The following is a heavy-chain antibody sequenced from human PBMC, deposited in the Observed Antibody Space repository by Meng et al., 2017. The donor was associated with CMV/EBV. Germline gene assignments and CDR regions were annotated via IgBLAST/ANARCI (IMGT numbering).Heavy chain of an antibody. J-gene: IGHJ4*02. CDR1: GFTVDDYG. CDR3: ARSLQRAFDY. CDR2: INWNGGST. Sequence: SWAAAGFTVDDYGMSWVRQAPGKGLEWVSGINWNGGSTGYADSVKGRFTISRDNAKNSLYLQMNSLRAEDTALYYCARSLQRAFDYWGQGTLVTVSS. V-gene: IGHV3-20*04.